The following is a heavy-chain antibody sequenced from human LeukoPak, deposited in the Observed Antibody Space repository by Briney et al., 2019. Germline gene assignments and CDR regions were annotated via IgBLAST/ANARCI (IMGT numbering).Heavy chain of an antibody. CDR3: ASQYSYGSRHDY. Sequence: GGSLRLSCTASGFTFSGYSMNWIRQAPGKGLEWVSSFGTRSTSIYHAGSVKGRFAISRDNAKNSLYLQMNSLRAEDTAVYYCASQYSYGSRHDYWGQGTLVTVSS. D-gene: IGHD5-18*01. V-gene: IGHV3-21*04. J-gene: IGHJ4*02. CDR1: GFTFSGYS. CDR2: FGTRSTSI.